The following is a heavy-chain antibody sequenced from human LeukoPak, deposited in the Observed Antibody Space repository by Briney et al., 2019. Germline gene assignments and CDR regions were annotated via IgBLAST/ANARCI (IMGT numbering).Heavy chain of an antibody. CDR1: GFTFSSYA. CDR3: ARGGSSSWYDY. Sequence: GGSLRLSCAASGFTFSSYAMSWVRQAPGKGLEWVSAISGSGGSTYCADSVKGRFTISRDNSKNTLYLQMNSLRAEDTAVYYCARGGSSSWYDYWGQGTLVTVSS. J-gene: IGHJ4*02. V-gene: IGHV3-23*01. D-gene: IGHD6-13*01. CDR2: ISGSGGST.